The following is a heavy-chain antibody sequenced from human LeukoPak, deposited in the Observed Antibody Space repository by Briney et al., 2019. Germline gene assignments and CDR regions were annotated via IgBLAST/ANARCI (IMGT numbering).Heavy chain of an antibody. J-gene: IGHJ3*02. CDR2: FDPEEVET. CDR3: TTVYDSATVDRGKGSCEI. Sequence: GASVKVSCKHQRDTVRVLSILWLRQVPGKGLEWMGGFDPEEVETVYAQKFQGRVTMTEDTSTDTVHMDLSSLRSDDTAFYYCTTVYDSATVDRGKGSCEIWGQGTMVIVSS. D-gene: IGHD3-10*01. CDR1: RDTVRVLS. V-gene: IGHV1-24*01.